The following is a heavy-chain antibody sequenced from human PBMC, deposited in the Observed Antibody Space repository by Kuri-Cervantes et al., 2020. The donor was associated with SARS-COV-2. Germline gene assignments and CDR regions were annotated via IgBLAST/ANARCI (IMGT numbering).Heavy chain of an antibody. CDR2: IRQDAGDK. J-gene: IGHJ4*02. D-gene: IGHD3-16*01. CDR3: ARDHGGALDS. CDR1: GFTFSSYW. V-gene: IGHV3-7*01. Sequence: GSLRLSCAASGFTFSSYWMSWVRQAPGKGLEWVANIRQDAGDKNCVDSVRGRFTISRDNAKNSLYLQMNSLGAEDTAVYYCARDHGGALDSWGQGTLVTVSS.